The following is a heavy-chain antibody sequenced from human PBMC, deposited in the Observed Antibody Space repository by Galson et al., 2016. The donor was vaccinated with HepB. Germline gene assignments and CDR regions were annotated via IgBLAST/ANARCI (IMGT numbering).Heavy chain of an antibody. Sequence: SLRLSCAASGFTFSSYNINWVRQAPGKGLEWVGRIKSTTDGGITDYAAPVKGRFSISRDDSKNTLYLQMNSLKTEDTAVYYCTTDIHSSWYDSWGQGTLVTVSS. CDR1: GFTFSSYN. CDR2: IKSTTDGGIT. J-gene: IGHJ5*01. CDR3: TTDIHSSWYDS. D-gene: IGHD6-13*01. V-gene: IGHV3-15*01.